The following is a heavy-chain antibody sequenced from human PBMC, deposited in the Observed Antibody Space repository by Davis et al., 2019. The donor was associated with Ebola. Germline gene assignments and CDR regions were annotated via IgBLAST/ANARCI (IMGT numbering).Heavy chain of an antibody. CDR1: GFTFSDYC. V-gene: IGHV3-7*04. CDR3: ARVANIDESFDC. Sequence: GGSLRLSCAASGFTFSDYCMTWVRQAPGKGLEWVANINQDASSRNYLGSVKGRFTISRDNARNTVYLQMNSLRADDTAEYKCARVANIDESFDCWGQGSLVTVSS. CDR2: INQDASSR. J-gene: IGHJ4*02.